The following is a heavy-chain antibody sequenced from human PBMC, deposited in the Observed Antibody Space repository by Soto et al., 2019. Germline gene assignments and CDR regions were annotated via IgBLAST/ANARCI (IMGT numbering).Heavy chain of an antibody. D-gene: IGHD3-3*01. V-gene: IGHV4-39*01. CDR2: IYYAGDT. CDR3: ARQDATMGYYAFWSGFPVAH. Sequence: QMQLQESGPGLVKPSETLSLTCTVSGGSISSSSYYWGWIRQSPGKGLEWIGSIYYAGDTQYNPSLKSRVPLSVDRSNNQFSLKVTSVTAADTAVYYCARQDATMGYYAFWSGFPVAHWGQGTLVTVSS. J-gene: IGHJ4*02. CDR1: GGSISSSSYY.